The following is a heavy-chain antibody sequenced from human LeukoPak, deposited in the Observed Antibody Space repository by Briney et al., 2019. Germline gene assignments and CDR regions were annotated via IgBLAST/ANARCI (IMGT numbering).Heavy chain of an antibody. D-gene: IGHD3-10*01. CDR3: ARTDGSGSYLYDY. V-gene: IGHV3-66*01. CDR2: IYSGGST. Sequence: GGSLRLSCAASGFTVSSSYMSWVRQAPGKGLEWVSVIYSGGSTYYADSVKGRFTISRDNSKNTLYLQMNSLRAEDTAVYYCARTDGSGSYLYDYWGQGTLVTVSS. J-gene: IGHJ4*02. CDR1: GFTVSSSY.